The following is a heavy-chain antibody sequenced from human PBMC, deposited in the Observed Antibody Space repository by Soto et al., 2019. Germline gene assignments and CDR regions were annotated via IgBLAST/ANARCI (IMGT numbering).Heavy chain of an antibody. V-gene: IGHV3-21*01. D-gene: IGHD3-22*01. CDR2: ISSSSSYI. CDR3: ARAYDSSLQDAFDI. CDR1: GFTFSSYS. Sequence: GGCLRLSCAASGFTFSSYSMNWVRQAPGKGLEWVSSISSSSSYIYYADSVKGRFTISRDNAKNSLYLQMNSLRAEDTAVYYCARAYDSSLQDAFDIWGQGTMVTVSS. J-gene: IGHJ3*02.